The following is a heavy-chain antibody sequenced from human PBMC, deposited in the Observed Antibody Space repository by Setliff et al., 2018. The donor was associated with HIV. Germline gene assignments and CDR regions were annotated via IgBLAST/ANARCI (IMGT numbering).Heavy chain of an antibody. V-gene: IGHV1-18*01. CDR2: ISPYISHT. Sequence: ASVKVSCKASGYTFTTYGISWVRQAPGHGLEWMGWISPYISHTNYAQNFQGRVTMTIDTSTSTAYMELRSLRSDDTAVYFCARLGSGWSDSYYYAMDVWGQGTTVTVSS. CDR1: GYTFTTYG. CDR3: ARLGSGWSDSYYYAMDV. J-gene: IGHJ6*02. D-gene: IGHD6-19*01.